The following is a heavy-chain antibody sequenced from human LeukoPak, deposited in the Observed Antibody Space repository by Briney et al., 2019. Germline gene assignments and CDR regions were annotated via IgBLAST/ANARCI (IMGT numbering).Heavy chain of an antibody. CDR1: GGSISSGGYY. CDR3: ARVVVGAIDY. J-gene: IGHJ4*02. Sequence: PSETLSLTCAVSGGSISSGGYYWSWIRQPPGKGLEWIGYIYHSGSTYYNPSLKSRVTISVDRSKNQFSLKLSSVTAADTAVYYCARVVVGAIDYWGQGTLVTVSS. CDR2: IYHSGST. D-gene: IGHD1-26*01. V-gene: IGHV4-30-2*01.